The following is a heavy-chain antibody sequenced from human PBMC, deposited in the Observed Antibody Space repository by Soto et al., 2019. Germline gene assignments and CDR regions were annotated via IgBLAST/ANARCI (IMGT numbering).Heavy chain of an antibody. CDR1: GFTFSSYG. Sequence: QVQLVESGGGVVQPGRSLRLSCAASGFTFSSYGMHWVRQAPGKGLEWVAVISYDGSNKYYADSVKGRFTISRDNSKNTLYLQMNSLRAEDTAVYYCAKDVRIQLWFNYYYGMDVWGQGTTVTVSS. CDR3: AKDVRIQLWFNYYYGMDV. V-gene: IGHV3-30*18. D-gene: IGHD5-18*01. CDR2: ISYDGSNK. J-gene: IGHJ6*02.